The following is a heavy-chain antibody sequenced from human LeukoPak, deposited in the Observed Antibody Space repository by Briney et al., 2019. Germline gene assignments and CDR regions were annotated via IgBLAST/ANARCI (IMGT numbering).Heavy chain of an antibody. CDR2: IWYDGRNK. V-gene: IGHV3-33*03. Sequence: GGSLRLSCAASGFSISNYGMHWVRQAPGKGLEWVAVIWYDGRNKYYADSVKGRFTTSRDNAKNSLYLQMNSLRAEDTAVYYCASGAQSDYWGQGTLVTVSS. D-gene: IGHD1-26*01. CDR1: GFSISNYG. J-gene: IGHJ4*02. CDR3: ASGAQSDY.